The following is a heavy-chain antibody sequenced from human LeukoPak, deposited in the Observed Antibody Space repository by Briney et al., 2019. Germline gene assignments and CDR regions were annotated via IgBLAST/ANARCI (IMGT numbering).Heavy chain of an antibody. CDR2: IKQDGSEK. CDR3: ARENYYGSGSYCFDY. D-gene: IGHD3-10*01. J-gene: IGHJ4*02. V-gene: IGHV3-7*03. Sequence: GGSLRLSCAASGFTFSSYGMSWVRQAPGKGLEWVANIKQDGSEKYYVDSVKGRFTISRDNAKNSLYLQMNSLRAEDTAVYYCARENYYGSGSYCFDYWGQGTLVTVSS. CDR1: GFTFSSYG.